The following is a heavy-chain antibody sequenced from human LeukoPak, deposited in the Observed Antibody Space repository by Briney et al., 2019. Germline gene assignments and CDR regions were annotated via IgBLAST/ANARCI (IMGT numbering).Heavy chain of an antibody. J-gene: IGHJ3*02. CDR2: ISSSSSTI. CDR3: ARGGDSPWDAFDI. Sequence: GGSLRLSCAASGFTFSSYSMNWVRQAPGKGLEWVSYISSSSSTIYYADSVKGRFTISRDNAKNSLYLQMNSLRAEDTAVYYCARGGDSPWDAFDIWGQGTMVTVSS. V-gene: IGHV3-48*04. CDR1: GFTFSSYS.